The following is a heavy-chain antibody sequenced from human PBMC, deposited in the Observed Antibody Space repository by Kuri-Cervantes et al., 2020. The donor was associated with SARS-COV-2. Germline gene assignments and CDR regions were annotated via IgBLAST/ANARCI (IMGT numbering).Heavy chain of an antibody. V-gene: IGHV1-18*01. J-gene: IGHJ4*02. Sequence: ASVKVSCKASGYTFTSYAMNWVRQAPGQGLEWMGWISAYNGNTNYAQKLQGRVTMTTDTSTSTAYMELRSLRSDDTAVYYCARLGISNYFDYWGQGTLVTVSS. CDR2: ISAYNGNT. CDR3: ARLGISNYFDY. CDR1: GYTFTSYA. D-gene: IGHD2-2*01.